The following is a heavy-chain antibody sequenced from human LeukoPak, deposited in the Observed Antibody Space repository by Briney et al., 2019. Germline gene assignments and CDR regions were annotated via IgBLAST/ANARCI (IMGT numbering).Heavy chain of an antibody. CDR2: IKEDGSDK. V-gene: IGHV3-7*05. CDR3: ATWNSDWEFAY. CDR1: GFTFSSYW. D-gene: IGHD1/OR15-1a*01. J-gene: IGHJ4*02. Sequence: GGSLRLSCAASGFTFSSYWMSWVRQAPGKGLEWVAHIKEDGSDKYYVDSVTGRFTISRDNTKNSLYLQVSSLRAEDTAVYYCATWNSDWEFAYWGQGTLVSVSS.